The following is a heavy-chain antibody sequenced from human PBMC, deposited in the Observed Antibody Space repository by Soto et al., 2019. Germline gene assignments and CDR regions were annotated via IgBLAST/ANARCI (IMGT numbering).Heavy chain of an antibody. V-gene: IGHV1-2*02. CDR2: VNSKSGGT. Sequence: QVHLVQSGPEVKRPGASVQVSCKTSGYTFTDYYLHWVRQAPGQGLEWMGWVNSKSGGTNYAQKFQGRVSMTRDTSLNTAYMDLNSLSSDDTAVYYCAGEPRPTGYSGKWFDFDYWGLGTLVTVSS. CDR3: AGEPRPTGYSGKWFDFDY. CDR1: GYTFTDYY. D-gene: IGHD1-26*01. J-gene: IGHJ4*02.